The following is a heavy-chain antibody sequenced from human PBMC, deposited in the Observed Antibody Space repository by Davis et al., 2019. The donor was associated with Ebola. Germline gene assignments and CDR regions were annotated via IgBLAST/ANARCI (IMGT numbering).Heavy chain of an antibody. V-gene: IGHV1-3*01. CDR2: INAGNGNT. CDR1: GYTFTSYG. D-gene: IGHD1-26*01. J-gene: IGHJ6*03. CDR3: ASWDGYYMDV. Sequence: ASVNVSCKASGYTFTSYGISWVRQAPGQGLEWMGWINAGNGNTKYSQKFQGRVTITRDTSASTAYMELSSLRSEDTAVYYCASWDGYYMDVWGKGTTVTVSS.